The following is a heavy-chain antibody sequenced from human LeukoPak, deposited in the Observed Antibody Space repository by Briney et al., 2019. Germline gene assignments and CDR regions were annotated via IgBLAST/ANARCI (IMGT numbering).Heavy chain of an antibody. CDR3: ASPTDSDAFDI. V-gene: IGHV3-11*01. J-gene: IGHJ3*02. Sequence: GGSLRLSCAASGFTFSDYYMSWIRQAPGKGLEWVSYISSSGSTIYYADSVKGRFTISRDNAMNSLYLQMNSLRAEDTAVYYCASPTDSDAFDIWGQGTMVTVSS. CDR1: GFTFSDYY. CDR2: ISSSGSTI.